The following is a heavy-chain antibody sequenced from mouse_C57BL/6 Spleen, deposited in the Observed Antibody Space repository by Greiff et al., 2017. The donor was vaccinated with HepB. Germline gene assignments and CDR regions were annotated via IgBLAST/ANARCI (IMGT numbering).Heavy chain of an antibody. CDR2: IDPSDSYT. Sequence: VQLQQPGAELVMPGASVKLSCKASGYTFTSYWMHWVKQRPGQGLEWIGEIDPSDSYTNYNQKFKGKSTLTVDKSSSTAYMQLSSLTSEDSAVYYCARQLRSYDFDYWGKGTTLTVSS. CDR1: GYTFTSYW. V-gene: IGHV1-69*01. J-gene: IGHJ2*01. D-gene: IGHD3-2*02. CDR3: ARQLRSYDFDY.